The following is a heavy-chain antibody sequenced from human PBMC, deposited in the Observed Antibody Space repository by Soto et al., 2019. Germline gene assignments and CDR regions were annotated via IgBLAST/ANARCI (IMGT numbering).Heavy chain of an antibody. CDR2: IWYDGSNK. D-gene: IGHD3-22*01. CDR1: GFTFSSYG. J-gene: IGHJ3*02. CDR3: ATYYYDISGYGGDAFDI. V-gene: IGHV3-33*01. Sequence: SGGSLRLSCAASGFTFSSYGMHWVRQAPGKGLEWVAVIWYDGSNKYYADSVKGRFTISRDNSKNTLYLQINSLRAEDTAVYYCATYYYDISGYGGDAFDICGQGTMVTVSS.